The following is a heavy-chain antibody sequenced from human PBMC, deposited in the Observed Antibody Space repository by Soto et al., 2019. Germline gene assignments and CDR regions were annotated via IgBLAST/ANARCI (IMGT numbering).Heavy chain of an antibody. CDR3: AKDYEFFAN. J-gene: IGHJ4*02. D-gene: IGHD3-22*01. V-gene: IGHV3-23*01. Sequence: PGGSLRLSCAGSGFTFGSHSMTWVRQAPGKGLEWVSAIDGNGINKYYADSVKGRFTISGDNSKNTLYLRMSSLGPEDTAVYFCAKDYEFFANWGQGALVTVSS. CDR2: IDGNGINK. CDR1: GFTFGSHS.